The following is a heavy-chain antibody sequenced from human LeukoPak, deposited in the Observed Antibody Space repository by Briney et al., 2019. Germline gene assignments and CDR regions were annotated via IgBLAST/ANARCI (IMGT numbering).Heavy chain of an antibody. CDR3: ARDTRFERITTPFDI. CDR1: GFTVSSTY. Sequence: GGSLRLSCVASGFTVSSTYMSWVRQAPGKGLEWVSVIYIGGSTYYADSVRGRFTISRDNSKNTLYLQMNSLRAEDTAVYYCARDTRFERITTPFDIWGQGTMVTVSS. CDR2: IYIGGST. V-gene: IGHV3-53*01. J-gene: IGHJ3*02. D-gene: IGHD3-10*01.